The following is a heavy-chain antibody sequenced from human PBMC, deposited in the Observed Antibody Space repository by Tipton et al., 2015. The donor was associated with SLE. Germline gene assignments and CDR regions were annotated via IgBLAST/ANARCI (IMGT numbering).Heavy chain of an antibody. CDR3: AKDIRDGYNEEIGGFDL. J-gene: IGHJ2*01. Sequence: SLRLSCAASGFTFSSYAMSWVRQAPGKGLEWVSAISGSGSSTYYADSVKGRFTISRDNSKNTLYLQMNSLRAEDTAVYYCAKDIRDGYNEEIGGFDLWGRGTQVTVSS. CDR1: GFTFSSYA. CDR2: ISGSGSST. D-gene: IGHD5-24*01. V-gene: IGHV3-23*01.